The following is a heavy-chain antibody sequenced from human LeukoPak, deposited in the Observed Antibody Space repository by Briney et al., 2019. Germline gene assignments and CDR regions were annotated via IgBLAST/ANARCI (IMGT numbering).Heavy chain of an antibody. CDR3: IRGATSGSYYGFDV. D-gene: IGHD4/OR15-4a*01. V-gene: IGHV3-73*01. CDR1: GFIFSDST. CDR2: IRSKANNYAT. J-gene: IGHJ6*02. Sequence: PGGSPRLSCAASGFIFSDSTVHWVRQASGTGLEWVGRIRSKANNYATAYATSVQGRFTLSRDDSKNTAYLQMNSLKIEDTAVYYCIRGATSGSYYGFDVWGQGATVTVSS.